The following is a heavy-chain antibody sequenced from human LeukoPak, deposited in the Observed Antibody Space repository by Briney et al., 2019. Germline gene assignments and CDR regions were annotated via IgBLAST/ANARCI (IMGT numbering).Heavy chain of an antibody. CDR1: GYTFTGYY. V-gene: IGHV1-2*02. D-gene: IGHD3-9*01. Sequence: GASVKVSCKASGYTFTGYYMHWVRQAPGQGLEWMGWINPNSGGTNYAQKFQGRVTMTRDTSISTAYMELSRLRSDDTAVYYCASGYDILTGYYIFDYWGRGTLVTVSS. CDR3: ASGYDILTGYYIFDY. CDR2: INPNSGGT. J-gene: IGHJ4*02.